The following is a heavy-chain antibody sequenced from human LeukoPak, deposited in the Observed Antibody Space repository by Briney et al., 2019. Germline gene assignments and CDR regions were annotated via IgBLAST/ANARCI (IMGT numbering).Heavy chain of an antibody. J-gene: IGHJ4*02. V-gene: IGHV3-23*01. CDR2: TNSGGTST. D-gene: IGHD2-8*01. CDR3: AKQSYARSLGE. Sequence: GGSLRLSCATSGFPFSDFPMSWVRQAPGKVLEWISTTNSGGTSTYYAESVKGRFTISRDNSKNTLYLQMSSLRVEDTAVYYCAKQSYARSLGEGGPGTLVSVSS. CDR1: GFPFSDFP.